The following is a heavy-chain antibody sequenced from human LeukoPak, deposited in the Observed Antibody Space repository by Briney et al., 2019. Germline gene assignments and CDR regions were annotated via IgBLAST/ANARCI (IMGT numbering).Heavy chain of an antibody. Sequence: SQTLSLTCTVSGGSISSGSYYWSWIRQPAGKGLEWIGRIYTSGSTNYNPSLKSRVTISVDTSKNQFSLKLSSVTAADTAVYYCARFTREYYYYYMDVWGKGTTVTVSS. CDR3: ARFTREYYYYYMDV. CDR2: IYTSGST. J-gene: IGHJ6*03. CDR1: GGSISSGSYY. V-gene: IGHV4-61*02.